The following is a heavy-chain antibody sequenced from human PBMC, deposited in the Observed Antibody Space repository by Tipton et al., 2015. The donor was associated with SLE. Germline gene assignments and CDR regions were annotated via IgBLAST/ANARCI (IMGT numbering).Heavy chain of an antibody. D-gene: IGHD3-3*01. Sequence: LRLSCTVSGGSISSGGYYWSWIRQHPGKGLEWIGYIYYSGSTYYNPSLKSRVTISVDTSKNQFSLKLSSVTAADTAVYYCATARRPRDFCIGDWGQGTLLAVSS. CDR3: ATARRPRDFCIGD. CDR1: GGSISSGGYY. J-gene: IGHJ4*02. CDR2: IYYSGST. V-gene: IGHV4-31*03.